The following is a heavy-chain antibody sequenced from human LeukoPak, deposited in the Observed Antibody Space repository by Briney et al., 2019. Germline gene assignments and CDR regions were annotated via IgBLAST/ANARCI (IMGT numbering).Heavy chain of an antibody. CDR1: GFTFSSYG. CDR3: AKDLSGFFDH. D-gene: IGHD3-10*01. CDR2: ISGSGGST. Sequence: GGSLRLSCAASGFTFSSYGMSWVRQAPGKGLEWVSAISGSGGSTYYADSVKGRFTISRDNSKNTLYLQMSSLRAEDTAVYFCAKDLSGFFDHWGQGTLVTVSS. J-gene: IGHJ4*02. V-gene: IGHV3-23*01.